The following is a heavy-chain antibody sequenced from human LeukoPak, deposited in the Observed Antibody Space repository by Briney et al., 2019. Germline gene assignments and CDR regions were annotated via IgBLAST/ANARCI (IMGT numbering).Heavy chain of an antibody. CDR3: ARSVCSSTSCYHRYYFDY. CDR1: GFTFSNSW. V-gene: IGHV3-74*01. Sequence: AGGSLRLSCAASGFTFSNSWIHWVRQAPGKGLVWVSRINSDGTTTNYADSVKGRFTISRDNAKNTLYLQMNSLRAEDTAVYYCARSVCSSTSCYHRYYFDYWGQGTLVTVSS. J-gene: IGHJ4*02. D-gene: IGHD2-2*01. CDR2: INSDGTTT.